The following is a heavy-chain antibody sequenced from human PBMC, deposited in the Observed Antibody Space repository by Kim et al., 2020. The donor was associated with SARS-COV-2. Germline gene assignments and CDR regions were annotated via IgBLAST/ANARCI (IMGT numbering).Heavy chain of an antibody. D-gene: IGHD3-3*01. J-gene: IGHJ6*03. CDR3: ARVPVFGVVIPYYYYYMDV. CDR1: GYTFTSYG. CDR2: ISAYNGNT. Sequence: ASVKVSCKASGYTFTSYGISWVRQAPGQGLEWMGWISAYNGNTNYAQKLQGRVTMTTDTSTSTAYMELRSLRSDDTAVYYCARVPVFGVVIPYYYYYMDVWGKGTTVTVSS. V-gene: IGHV1-18*01.